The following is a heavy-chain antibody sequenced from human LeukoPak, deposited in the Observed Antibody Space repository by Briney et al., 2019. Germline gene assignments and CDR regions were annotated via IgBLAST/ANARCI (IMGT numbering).Heavy chain of an antibody. V-gene: IGHV3-21*01. D-gene: IGHD1-14*01. CDR1: GFTFSSYS. Sequence: GGSLRLSCAASGFTFSSYSMNWVRQAPGEGLEWVSSISSSSSYIYYADSVKGRFTISRDNAKNSLYLQMNSLRAEDTAVYYCARDARLEPVDYWGQGTLVTVSS. CDR3: ARDARLEPVDY. CDR2: ISSSSSYI. J-gene: IGHJ4*02.